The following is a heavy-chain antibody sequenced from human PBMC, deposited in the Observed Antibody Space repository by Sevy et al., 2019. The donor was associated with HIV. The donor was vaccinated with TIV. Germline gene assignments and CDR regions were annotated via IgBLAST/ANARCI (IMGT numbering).Heavy chain of an antibody. J-gene: IGHJ5*02. CDR1: GFTFNFHG. Sequence: GGSLRLSCAASGFTFNFHGMHWVRQAPGKGLEWVAFIWHDGSNKYMADSVKGRLTISRDNSKNTLFLQMNSLTVEDMAVYYCARETDNSARWLDPWGQGTLVTVSS. V-gene: IGHV3-30*02. D-gene: IGHD4-4*01. CDR2: IWHDGSNK. CDR3: ARETDNSARWLDP.